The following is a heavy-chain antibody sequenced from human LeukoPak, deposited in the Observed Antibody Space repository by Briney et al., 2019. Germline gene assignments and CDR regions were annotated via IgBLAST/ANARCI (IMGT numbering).Heavy chain of an antibody. CDR3: AKARDFYDSDGYVQGFDL. CDR2: IIPIFGTA. D-gene: IGHD3-22*01. V-gene: IGHV1-69*05. Sequence: SVKVSCKASGGTFSSYAISWVRQAPGQGLEWMGGIIPIFGTANYAQKFQGRVTITTDESTSTAYMELSSLRSEDTAVYYCAKARDFYDSDGYVQGFDLWGQGTLVTVSS. CDR1: GGTFSSYA. J-gene: IGHJ4*02.